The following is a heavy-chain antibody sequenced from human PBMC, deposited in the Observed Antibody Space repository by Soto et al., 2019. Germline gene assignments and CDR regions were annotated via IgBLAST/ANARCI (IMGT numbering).Heavy chain of an antibody. D-gene: IGHD3-10*01. CDR1: GGSFSGYY. CDR2: INHSGST. V-gene: IGHV4-34*01. J-gene: IGHJ6*02. Sequence: KPSETLSLTCAVYGGSFSGYYWSWIRQPPGKGLEWIGEINHSGSTNYNPSLKSRVTISVDTSKNQFFLKLSSVTAADTAVYYCARGRGITMVRGAMDVWGQGTTVTVSS. CDR3: ARGRGITMVRGAMDV.